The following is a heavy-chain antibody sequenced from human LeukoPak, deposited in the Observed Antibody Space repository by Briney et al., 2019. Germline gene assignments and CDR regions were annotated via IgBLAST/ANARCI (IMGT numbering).Heavy chain of an antibody. D-gene: IGHD5-18*01. J-gene: IGHJ5*02. CDR3: ASGKYRYGDNWFDP. CDR2: ISYDGSNK. Sequence: PGGSLRLFCAASGFTFSGYAMHWVRQAPGKGLEWVAVISYDGSNKYYADSVKGRFTIPRDNSKNTLYLQMNSLRAEDTAVYFCASGKYRYGDNWFDPWGQGTLVTVSS. CDR1: GFTFSGYA. V-gene: IGHV3-30*04.